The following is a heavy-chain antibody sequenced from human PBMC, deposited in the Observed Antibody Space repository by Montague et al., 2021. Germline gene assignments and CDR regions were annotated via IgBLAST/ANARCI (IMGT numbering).Heavy chain of an antibody. V-gene: IGHV3-9*01. D-gene: IGHD3-3*01. CDR1: GFIFTNYV. Sequence: SLRLSCAASGFIFTNYVMNWVRQAPGKGLEWVSGINGNSINIDYADSVKGRFTISRDNAKNSLYLQMNSLRAEDTAFYYCVKDTRDYYPDFWGQGILVTASS. J-gene: IGHJ4*02. CDR3: VKDTRDYYPDF. CDR2: INGNSINI.